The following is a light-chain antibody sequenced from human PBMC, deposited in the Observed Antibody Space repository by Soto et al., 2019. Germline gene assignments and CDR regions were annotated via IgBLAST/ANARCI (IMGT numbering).Light chain of an antibody. CDR1: QSVDSH. Sequence: EIVMTQSPGTLSLSPGETGTLSCRASQSVDSHYLAWYQQKPGQAPRLLVYGISTRATDIPARFSGSGSGTEFTLTISSLQSEDFGIYYCQQHSKWPITFGQGTRLEIK. V-gene: IGKV3-15*01. CDR3: QQHSKWPIT. J-gene: IGKJ5*01. CDR2: GIS.